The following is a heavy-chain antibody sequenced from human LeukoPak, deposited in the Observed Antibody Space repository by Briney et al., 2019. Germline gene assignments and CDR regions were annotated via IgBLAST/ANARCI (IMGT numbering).Heavy chain of an antibody. J-gene: IGHJ4*02. CDR2: IIPIFGTA. CDR3: ARDGGRGYYDSGTTTFDY. Sequence: SVKVSCKASGGTFSSYAISWVRQAPGQGLEWMGGIIPIFGTANYAQKFQGRVTITADESTSTAYMELSSLRSEDTAVYYCARDGGRGYYDSGTTTFDYWGQGTLVTVSS. D-gene: IGHD3-10*01. CDR1: GGTFSSYA. V-gene: IGHV1-69*01.